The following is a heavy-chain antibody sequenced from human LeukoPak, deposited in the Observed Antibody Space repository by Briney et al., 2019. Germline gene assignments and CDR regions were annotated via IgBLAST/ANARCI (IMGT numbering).Heavy chain of an antibody. J-gene: IGHJ4*02. CDR1: GYTFTSYD. CDR3: ATKRDASGTYSSFDY. V-gene: IGHV1-8*01. CDR2: MNPNSGNT. Sequence: GASVKVSCKASGYTFTSYDINWVRQATRQGLEWMGWMNPNSGNTGYAQKFQGRVTMTRNTSISTAYMELSSLRSEDTAVYYCATKRDASGTYSSFDYWGQGTLVTVSS. D-gene: IGHD3-10*01.